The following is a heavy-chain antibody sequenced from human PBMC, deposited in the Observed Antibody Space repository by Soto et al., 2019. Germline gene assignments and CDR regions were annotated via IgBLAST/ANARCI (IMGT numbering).Heavy chain of an antibody. J-gene: IGHJ4*02. D-gene: IGHD6-13*01. V-gene: IGHV3-23*01. CDR2: ISSSGGST. CDR1: GFTFSSYD. Sequence: EVQLLESGGGLVQPGGSLRLSCAASGFTFSSYDMSWVRQAPGKGLEWVSTISSSGGSTYYADSVKGRFTISRDNSNNTLYLQRNSLRAEDTAVYYCAKGHGTSWDLDYWGQGTLVTVAS. CDR3: AKGHGTSWDLDY.